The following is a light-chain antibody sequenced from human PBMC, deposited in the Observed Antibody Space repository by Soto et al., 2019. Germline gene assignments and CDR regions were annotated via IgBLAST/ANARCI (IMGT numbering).Light chain of an antibody. V-gene: IGKV3-15*01. CDR2: DTS. CDR3: QQYNNWPPIT. J-gene: IGKJ5*01. CDR1: QSVRSN. Sequence: EIVMTQSPATRSVSPGERATLSCRASQSVRSNSLAWFQQKPGQAPRLLLYDTSTRATGSPARFSGGGSGTEYTLTISSLQSEDFAVYDCQQYNNWPPITFGQGTRLEIK.